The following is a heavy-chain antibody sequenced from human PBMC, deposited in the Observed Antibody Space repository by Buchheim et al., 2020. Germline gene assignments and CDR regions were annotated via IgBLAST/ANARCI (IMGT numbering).Heavy chain of an antibody. CDR1: GFTFSSYG. J-gene: IGHJ4*02. V-gene: IGHV3-30*18. CDR2: ISYDGSNK. CDR3: SKDGGSSPFYY. Sequence: QVQLVESGGGVVQPGRSLRLSCAASGFTFSSYGMHWVRQAPGKGLEWVAVISYDGSNKYYADSVKGRFTISRDNSKNTMYLQMNSLRAEDTAVYYCSKDGGSSPFYYWGQGTL. D-gene: IGHD2-2*01.